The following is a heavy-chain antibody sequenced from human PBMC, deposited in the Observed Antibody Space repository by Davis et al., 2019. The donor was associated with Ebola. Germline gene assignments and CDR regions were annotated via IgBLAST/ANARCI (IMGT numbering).Heavy chain of an antibody. CDR1: GYTFTGYY. D-gene: IGHD3-10*01. CDR3: ARPVYYYGSGSYLAGFDP. CDR2: INPNSGGT. V-gene: IGHV1-2*04. Sequence: ASVKVSCKASGYTFTGYYMHWVRQAPGQGLEWMGWINPNSGGTNYAQKFQGWVTMTRDTSISTAYMELSRLRADDTAVYYCARPVYYYGSGSYLAGFDPWGQGTLVTVSS. J-gene: IGHJ5*02.